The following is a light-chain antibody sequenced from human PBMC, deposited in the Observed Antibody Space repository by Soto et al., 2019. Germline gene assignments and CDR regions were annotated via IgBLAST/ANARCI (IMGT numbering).Light chain of an antibody. CDR2: AAT. V-gene: IGKV1-39*01. CDR1: PTIRSY. J-gene: IGKJ5*01. Sequence: DIQMTQSPSYMSASVGDRVPITCRASPTIRSYLKWYQQNPGKAPKLLIYAATSLQSGVPSRCSGSGSGTDLTLTISSLQPEDFATFYWQKSYSTLTFGQGTRLEIK. CDR3: QKSYSTLT.